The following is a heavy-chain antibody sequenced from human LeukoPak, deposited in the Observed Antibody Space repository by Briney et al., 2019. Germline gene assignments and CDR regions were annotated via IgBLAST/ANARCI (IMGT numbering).Heavy chain of an antibody. D-gene: IGHD1-1*01. V-gene: IGHV3-7*05. Sequence: GGSLRLSCPPAGFAFSTSWMNWVRQAHEKGLEWVANIKQDGSESYYVDSVKGRFTISRDNAKNSLFLQMSSLRAEDTAIYYCARVPWTAPAYWGQGTLVTVSS. J-gene: IGHJ4*02. CDR1: GFAFSTSW. CDR2: IKQDGSES. CDR3: ARVPWTAPAY.